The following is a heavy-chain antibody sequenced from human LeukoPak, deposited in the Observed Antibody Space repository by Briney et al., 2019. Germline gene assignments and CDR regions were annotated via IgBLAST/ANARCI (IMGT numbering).Heavy chain of an antibody. CDR3: TKGEVDGDYTPAF. CDR1: GFAFSGYA. V-gene: IGHV3-23*01. Sequence: PGGSLRLSCAASGFAFSGYAMSWVRQAPGKGLEWISGIGGSGVATYYADSVKGRFTISRDNSKNTLHLQMNSLRVDDTAVYYCTKGEVDGDYTPAFWGQGTLVTVSS. CDR2: IGGSGVAT. J-gene: IGHJ4*02. D-gene: IGHD4-17*01.